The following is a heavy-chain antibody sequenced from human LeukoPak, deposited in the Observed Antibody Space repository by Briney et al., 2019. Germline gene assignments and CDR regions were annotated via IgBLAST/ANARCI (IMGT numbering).Heavy chain of an antibody. CDR2: IWYDGSNK. D-gene: IGHD3-10*01. CDR3: ARGDMVRGVIIGYYGMDV. CDR1: EFTFSSYG. Sequence: GRSLRLSCAASEFTFSSYGMHWVRQAPGKGLEWVAVIWYDGSNKYYADSVKGRFTISRDNSKNTLYLQMNSLRAEDTAVYYCARGDMVRGVIIGYYGMDVWGQGTTVTVSS. V-gene: IGHV3-33*01. J-gene: IGHJ6*02.